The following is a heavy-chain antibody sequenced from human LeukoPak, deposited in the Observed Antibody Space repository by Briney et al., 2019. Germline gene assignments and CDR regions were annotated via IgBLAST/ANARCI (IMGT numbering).Heavy chain of an antibody. CDR3: GRAGRSFYGGSSDY. CDR1: GFTFSSHW. V-gene: IGHV3-7*01. D-gene: IGHD4-23*01. CDR2: IRQDGSEK. Sequence: PGGSLRPSCAASGFTFSSHWMSWVRQAPGKGLEWVAHIRQDGSEKQYMESVRGRFTISRDNTKNSMYLQMDSLRDEGTAVYYCGRAGRSFYGGSSDYRGQGTLVTVSS. J-gene: IGHJ4*02.